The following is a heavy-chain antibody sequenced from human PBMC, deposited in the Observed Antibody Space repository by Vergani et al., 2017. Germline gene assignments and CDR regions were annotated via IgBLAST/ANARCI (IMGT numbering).Heavy chain of an antibody. J-gene: IGHJ2*01. CDR3: ARDLGPTDYWYFDL. CDR2: IYYSGST. V-gene: IGHV4-38-2*02. Sequence: QVQLQESGPGLVKPSETLSLTCAVSGYSISSGYYWGWIRQPPGKGLEWIGSIYYSGSTYYNPSLKGRVTISVDTSKNQFSLKLSSVTAADTAVYYCARDLGPTDYWYFDLWGRGTLVTVSS. CDR1: GYSISSGYY. D-gene: IGHD3-16*01.